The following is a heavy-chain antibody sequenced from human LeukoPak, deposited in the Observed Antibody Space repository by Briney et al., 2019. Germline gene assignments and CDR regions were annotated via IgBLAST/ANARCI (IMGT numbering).Heavy chain of an antibody. CDR1: GGSISSYY. CDR2: IYYSGST. CDR3: ARGPYSSGWYGGWFDP. D-gene: IGHD6-19*01. V-gene: IGHV4-59*01. Sequence: SETLSLTCTVSGGSISSYYWSWIRQPPGKGLEWIGYIYYSGSTNYNPSLKSRVTISVDTSKNQFSLKLSSVTAADTAVYYCARGPYSSGWYGGWFDPWGQGTLVTVSS. J-gene: IGHJ5*02.